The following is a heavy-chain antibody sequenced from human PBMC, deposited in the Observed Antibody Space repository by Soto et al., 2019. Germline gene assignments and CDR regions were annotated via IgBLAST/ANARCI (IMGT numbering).Heavy chain of an antibody. CDR2: IFYSGNN. CDR1: GGSISSTSHY. Sequence: QLQLQESGPGLVKPSETLSLTCTVSGGSISSTSHYWGWIRQSPGKELEWIGSIFYSGNNFYNLTINSPPTTSIDTSALQCSREDASVADADAAMYYCVGRHYSGSETPRGLDCLGQGTLVTASS. V-gene: IGHV4-39*01. D-gene: IGHD3-10*01. J-gene: IGHJ4*02. CDR3: VGRHYSGSETPRGLDC.